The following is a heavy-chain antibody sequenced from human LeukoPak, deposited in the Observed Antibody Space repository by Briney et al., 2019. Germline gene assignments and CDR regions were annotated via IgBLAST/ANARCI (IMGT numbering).Heavy chain of an antibody. CDR1: GYTFTSYD. CDR2: MNPNSGNT. V-gene: IGHV1-8*01. J-gene: IGHJ5*02. CDR3: ARDGGYFDWPNGPIRYNWFDP. Sequence: GASVKVSCKASGYTFTSYDINWVRQATGQGLEWMGWMNPNSGNTGYAQKFQGRVTMTRNTSISTVYTELSSLRSEDTAVYYCARDGGYFDWPNGPIRYNWFDPWGQGTLVTVSS. D-gene: IGHD3-9*01.